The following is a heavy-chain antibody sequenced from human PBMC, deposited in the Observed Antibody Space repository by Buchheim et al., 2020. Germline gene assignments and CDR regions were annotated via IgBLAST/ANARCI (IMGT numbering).Heavy chain of an antibody. CDR1: GFTFSSYA. J-gene: IGHJ4*02. CDR2: ISSSTTTI. Sequence: EIQLVESGGDLVQPGGSLRLSCAASGFTFSSYAMNWVRQGPGKGLEWIAYISSSTTTIYYADSVEGRLPVSRDNDRNSLYLLMDSLRDEDTAVYYCARDRLGGGFWGQGTL. V-gene: IGHV3-48*02. CDR3: ARDRLGGGF. D-gene: IGHD6-25*01.